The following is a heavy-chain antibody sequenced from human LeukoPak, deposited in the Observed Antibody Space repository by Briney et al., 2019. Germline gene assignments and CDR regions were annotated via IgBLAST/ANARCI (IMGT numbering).Heavy chain of an antibody. CDR2: IYYSGGT. J-gene: IGHJ4*02. V-gene: IGHV4-59*08. CDR3: ARNSGYVDY. D-gene: IGHD1-26*01. CDR1: GGSISSYY. Sequence: SETLSLTGTVSGGSISSYYWSWIRQPPGKGLEWIGYIYYSGGTNYNPSLKSRVTISVDTSKNQFSLKLSSVTAADTAVYYCARNSGYVDYWGQGTLVTVSS.